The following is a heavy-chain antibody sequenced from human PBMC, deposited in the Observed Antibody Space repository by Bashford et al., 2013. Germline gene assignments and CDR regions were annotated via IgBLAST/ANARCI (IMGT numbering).Heavy chain of an antibody. V-gene: IGHV4-4*07. D-gene: IGHD2-8*01. J-gene: IGHJ5*02. CDR2: IYVSGRT. Sequence: SETLSLTCTVSGVSFANYYWNWIRQPAGKGLEWVGRIYVSGRTNYNPSLGSRITMSLDTSKKQFSLRLNSVTAADTAVYYCASMDIVLEEPRAQRNWFDPWGQGTLVTVSS. CDR3: ASMDIVLEEPRAQRNWFDP. CDR1: GVSFANYY.